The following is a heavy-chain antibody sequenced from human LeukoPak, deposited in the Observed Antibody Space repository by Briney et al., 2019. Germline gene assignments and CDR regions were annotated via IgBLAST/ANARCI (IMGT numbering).Heavy chain of an antibody. J-gene: IGHJ4*02. CDR2: IVPIFGTT. Sequence: SSVKVSCKPSRGTFRSYAISGVRQAPRQGLEWMGGIVPIFGTTKYAQKFQGRVTLTADESTSTAYMELSSLRSEDTAFYYCARDPGHSGGQNWGQGTLVTVSS. V-gene: IGHV1-69*13. CDR3: ARDPGHSGGQN. D-gene: IGHD5-12*01. CDR1: RGTFRSYA.